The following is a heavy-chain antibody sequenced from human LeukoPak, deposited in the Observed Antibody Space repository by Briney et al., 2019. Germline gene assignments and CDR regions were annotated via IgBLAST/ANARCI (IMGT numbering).Heavy chain of an antibody. CDR2: ISYDGSNK. CDR3: AKSNGGNSIVLDY. D-gene: IGHD4-23*01. CDR1: GFTFSSYG. J-gene: IGHJ4*02. Sequence: GGSLRLSCSASGFTFSSYGMHWVRQAPGKGLEWVAVISYDGSNKYYADSVKGRFTISRDNSKNTLYLQMNSLRAEDTAVYYCAKSNGGNSIVLDYWGQGTLVTVSS. V-gene: IGHV3-30*18.